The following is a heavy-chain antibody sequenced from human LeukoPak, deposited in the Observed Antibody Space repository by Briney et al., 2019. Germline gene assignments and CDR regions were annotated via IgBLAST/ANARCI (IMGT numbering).Heavy chain of an antibody. CDR1: GFTFSTYA. CDR3: LVDHTNSVY. CDR2: INHSGST. D-gene: IGHD2-15*01. Sequence: TGGSLRLSCAASGFTFSTYAMSWVRQPPGKGLEWIGEINHSGSTNYNPSLKSRVTISVDTSKNQFSLKLSSVTAADTAVYYCLVDHTNSVYWGQGTLVTVSS. J-gene: IGHJ4*02. V-gene: IGHV4-34*08.